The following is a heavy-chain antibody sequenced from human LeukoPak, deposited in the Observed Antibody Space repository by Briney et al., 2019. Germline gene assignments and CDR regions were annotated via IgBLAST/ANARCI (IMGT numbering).Heavy chain of an antibody. CDR3: ARDDPISAAGLDAFDI. D-gene: IGHD6-13*01. Sequence: GGSLRLSCAASGFTFSSYSMNWVRQAPGKGLEWVSSISRSSSYIYYADSVKGRFTISRDNAKNSLYLQMNSLRAEDTAVYYCARDDPISAAGLDAFDIWGQGTMVTVSS. CDR1: GFTFSSYS. CDR2: ISRSSSYI. V-gene: IGHV3-21*01. J-gene: IGHJ3*02.